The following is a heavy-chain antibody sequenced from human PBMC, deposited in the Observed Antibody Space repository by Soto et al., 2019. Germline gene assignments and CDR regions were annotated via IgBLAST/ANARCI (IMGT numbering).Heavy chain of an antibody. Sequence: QVQLQQSGPGLVKPSQTLSLTCAISGDSVSSNTVAWNWIRQSPSRGLEWLGRTNYRSKWYFDYALSVKSRITINPDTSKNQFSLQLNSVTPEDTAVYYCARDKVVTRGYGMDVWGQGTTVTVSS. V-gene: IGHV6-1*01. D-gene: IGHD2-21*02. CDR2: TNYRSKWYF. J-gene: IGHJ6*02. CDR3: ARDKVVTRGYGMDV. CDR1: GDSVSSNTVA.